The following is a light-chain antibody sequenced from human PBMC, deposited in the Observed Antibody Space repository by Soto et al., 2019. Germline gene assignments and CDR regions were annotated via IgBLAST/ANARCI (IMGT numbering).Light chain of an antibody. Sequence: DIQMTQSPSSLSASVGDRVTITCRTSQFISTYLHWYQQKPGKAPNLLIYAASKLHSGVPSRFSGSGSGTDFTLTISSLQSEDFAVYYCQQYNNWPPWTFGQGTKVEIK. CDR1: QFISTY. CDR2: AAS. J-gene: IGKJ1*01. V-gene: IGKV1-39*01. CDR3: QQYNNWPPWT.